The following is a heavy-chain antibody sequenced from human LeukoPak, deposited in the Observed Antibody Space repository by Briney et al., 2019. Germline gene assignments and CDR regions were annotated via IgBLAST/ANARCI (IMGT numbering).Heavy chain of an antibody. CDR1: GGSFSGYY. Sequence: SETLSLTCAVYGGSFSGYYWSWIRQPPGKGLEWIGEINHSGSANYNPSLKSRVTISVDTSKNRFSLKLSSVTAADTAVYYCARAHSSGYLGYWGQGTLVTVSS. CDR2: INHSGSA. D-gene: IGHD6-19*01. V-gene: IGHV4-34*01. CDR3: ARAHSSGYLGY. J-gene: IGHJ4*02.